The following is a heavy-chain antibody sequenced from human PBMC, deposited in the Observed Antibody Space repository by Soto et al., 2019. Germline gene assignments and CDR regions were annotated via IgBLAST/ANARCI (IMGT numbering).Heavy chain of an antibody. J-gene: IGHJ5*02. V-gene: IGHV4-59*02. CDR1: GCSVPSHH. D-gene: IGHD5-18*01. CDR3: ARSGYSYGPKWFDT. CDR2: TSYTGNT. Sequence: TLXLTCFFTGCSVPSHHWSWLRQFPGQGLEWIAYTSYTGNTNYNPSLQSRITISLDTSKNQLSLKLTSMTAADTAVYYCARSGYSYGPKWFDTWGQGTLVTVSS.